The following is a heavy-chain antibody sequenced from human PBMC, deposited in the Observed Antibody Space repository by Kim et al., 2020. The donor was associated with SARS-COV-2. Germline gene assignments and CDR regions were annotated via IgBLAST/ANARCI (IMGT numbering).Heavy chain of an antibody. V-gene: IGHV4-59*01. CDR2: IYYSGST. D-gene: IGHD3-10*01. Sequence: SETLSLTCTVSGGSISSYYWSWIRQPPGKGLEWIGYIYYSGSTNYNPSLKSRVTISVDTSKNQFSLKLSSVTAADTAVYYCARDYYGSGFDYWGQGTLVTVSS. CDR1: GGSISSYY. CDR3: ARDYYGSGFDY. J-gene: IGHJ4*02.